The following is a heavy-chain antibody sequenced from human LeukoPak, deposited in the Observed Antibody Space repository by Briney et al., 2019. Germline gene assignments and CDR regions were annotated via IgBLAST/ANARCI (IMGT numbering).Heavy chain of an antibody. V-gene: IGHV1-2*02. Sequence: ASVKVSCKASGYTFTGYYMHWVRQAPGQGLEWMGWINPNSGGTNYAQKFQGRATMTRDTSISTAYMELSRLRSDDTAVYCCARVRYYYGSGSFFDYWGQGTLVTVSS. CDR2: INPNSGGT. J-gene: IGHJ4*02. D-gene: IGHD3-10*01. CDR1: GYTFTGYY. CDR3: ARVRYYYGSGSFFDY.